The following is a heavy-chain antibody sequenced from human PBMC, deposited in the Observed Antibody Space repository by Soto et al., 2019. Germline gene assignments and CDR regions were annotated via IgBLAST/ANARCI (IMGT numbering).Heavy chain of an antibody. Sequence: GGSLRLSCAASGFAFSNSAMTWVRQALGKGPEWVSSIGRTNNTHYADSVKGRFAISRDNSQNTLYLQMNSLTAEDTAVYFCAKVDAYSYRTDHWGQGTLVTVSS. J-gene: IGHJ4*02. CDR2: IGRTNNT. D-gene: IGHD3-16*02. CDR3: AKVDAYSYRTDH. CDR1: GFAFSNSA. V-gene: IGHV3-23*01.